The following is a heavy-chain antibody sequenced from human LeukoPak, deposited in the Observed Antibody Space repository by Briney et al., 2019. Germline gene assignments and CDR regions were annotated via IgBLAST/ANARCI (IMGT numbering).Heavy chain of an antibody. CDR3: AKSAAGFDY. V-gene: IGHV3-30-3*01. CDR2: ISYDGSNK. D-gene: IGHD6-25*01. J-gene: IGHJ4*02. CDR1: GFTFSSYA. Sequence: GRSLRLSCAASGFTFSSYAMHWVCQAPGKGLEWVAVISYDGSNKYYADSVKGRFTISRDNSKNTLYLQMNSLRAEDTAVYYCAKSAAGFDYWGQGTLVTVSS.